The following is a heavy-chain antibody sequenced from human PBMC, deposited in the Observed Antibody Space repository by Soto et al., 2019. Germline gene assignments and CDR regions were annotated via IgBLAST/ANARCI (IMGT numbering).Heavy chain of an antibody. D-gene: IGHD2-21*01. Sequence: GGSLRLSCGASGSTFSSSWMTWVRKAPGKGLEWVANINLDGSERNYVDSVKGRFTISRDNAKNLLYLQMNSLRAEDTAVYYCARDRAYNCFDYWGQGTLVTVSS. J-gene: IGHJ4*02. V-gene: IGHV3-7*05. CDR2: INLDGSER. CDR1: GSTFSSSW. CDR3: ARDRAYNCFDY.